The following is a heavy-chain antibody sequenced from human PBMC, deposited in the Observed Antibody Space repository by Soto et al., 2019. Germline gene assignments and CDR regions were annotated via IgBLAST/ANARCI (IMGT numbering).Heavy chain of an antibody. J-gene: IGHJ6*02. CDR3: AGDGDGYNNHWYGMDV. V-gene: IGHV1-18*01. CDR1: GYTFTSYG. CDR2: ISAYNGNT. D-gene: IGHD5-12*01. Sequence: ASVKVSCKASGYTFTSYGISWVRQAPGQGLEWMGWISAYNGNTNYAQKLQGRVTMTTDTSTSTAYMELRSLRSDDTAVYYCAGDGDGYNNHWYGMDVWGQGTTVTVSS.